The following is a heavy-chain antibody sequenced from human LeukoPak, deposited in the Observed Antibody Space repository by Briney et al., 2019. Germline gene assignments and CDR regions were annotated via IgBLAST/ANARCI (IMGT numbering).Heavy chain of an antibody. D-gene: IGHD3-3*01. V-gene: IGHV3-23*01. CDR1: GFPFSSYA. J-gene: IGHJ6*02. CDR2: ISGSGDDT. Sequence: PGGSLRLSCVVSGFPFSSYAMSWVRQAPGKGLEWVSGISGSGDDTYYAASVKGRFIVSRDTSKNTLFLQMNSLRAEDTAVYYCAKGEPYYDFWSGYYVEARPYYYGMDVWGQGTTVTVSS. CDR3: AKGEPYYDFWSGYYVEARPYYYGMDV.